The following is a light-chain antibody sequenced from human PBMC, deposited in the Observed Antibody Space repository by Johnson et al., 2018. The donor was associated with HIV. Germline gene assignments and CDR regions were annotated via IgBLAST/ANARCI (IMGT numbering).Light chain of an antibody. V-gene: IGLV1-51*01. CDR3: GAWDSGLTAGV. CDR2: DND. Sequence: QSVLTQPPSVSAAPGQNVTISCSGSSSNIGNNYVSWYQQLPGTAPELLIYDNDKRPSGIPDRFSGSRSGTSATLGITGLQTGDEADYYCGAWDSGLTAGVFGTGTKVTVL. J-gene: IGLJ1*01. CDR1: SSNIGNNY.